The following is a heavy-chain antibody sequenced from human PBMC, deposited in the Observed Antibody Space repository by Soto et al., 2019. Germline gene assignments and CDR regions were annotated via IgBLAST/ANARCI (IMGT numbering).Heavy chain of an antibody. CDR2: IIPIFGTA. V-gene: IGHV1-69*12. J-gene: IGHJ4*01. Sequence: QVQLVQSGAEVKKPGSSVKVSCTASGGTFSSYAISWVRQAPGQGLEWMGGIIPIFGTANYAQKFQGRVTSTADESTSTAYMELIRLRSEHTAVEDGSRYLYYWGRRTLVTVSA. CDR3: SRYLYY. CDR1: GGTFSSYA.